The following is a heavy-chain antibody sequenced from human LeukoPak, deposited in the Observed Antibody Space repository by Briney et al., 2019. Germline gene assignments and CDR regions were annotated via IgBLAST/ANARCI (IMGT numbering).Heavy chain of an antibody. CDR1: GGSFSGYY. D-gene: IGHD2-15*01. CDR3: ARGWQLVVVDY. V-gene: IGHV4-34*01. CDR2: INHGGST. J-gene: IGHJ4*02. Sequence: SETLSLTCAVYGGSFSGYYWSWIRQPPGKGLEWIGEINHGGSTNYNPSLKSRVTISVDTSKNQFSLKLSSVTAADTAVYYCARGWQLVVVDYWGQGTLVTVSS.